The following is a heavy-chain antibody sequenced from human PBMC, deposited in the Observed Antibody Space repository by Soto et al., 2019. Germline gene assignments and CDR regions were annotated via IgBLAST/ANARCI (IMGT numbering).Heavy chain of an antibody. CDR2: INSDGSST. Sequence: PGGCMRLSCAASGVTFSSYWMHWVRQAPGKGLVWVSRINSDGSSTSYADSVKGRFTISRDNAKNTLYLQMNSLRAEDTAVYYCAVAVAGPTAIGYWGQGTLVTVSS. V-gene: IGHV3-74*01. CDR3: AVAVAGPTAIGY. J-gene: IGHJ4*02. D-gene: IGHD6-19*01. CDR1: GVTFSSYW.